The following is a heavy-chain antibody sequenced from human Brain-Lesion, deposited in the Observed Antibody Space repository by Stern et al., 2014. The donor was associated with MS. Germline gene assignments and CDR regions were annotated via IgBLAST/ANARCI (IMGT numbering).Heavy chain of an antibody. Sequence: VQLVESGAEVKKPGASVKVSCKASGYTFTGYYMYWVRQAPGQGLEWMGWINPNSGGIHYAQKFQGRVTMTRDTSITTAYMELSRLRSDDTAVYYCARGYYGSGRPQKGMDVWGQGTTVTVSS. CDR3: ARGYYGSGRPQKGMDV. CDR1: GYTFTGYY. V-gene: IGHV1-2*02. D-gene: IGHD3-10*01. J-gene: IGHJ6*02. CDR2: INPNSGGI.